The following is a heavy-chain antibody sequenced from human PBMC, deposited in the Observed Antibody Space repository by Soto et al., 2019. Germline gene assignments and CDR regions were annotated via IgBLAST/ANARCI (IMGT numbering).Heavy chain of an antibody. D-gene: IGHD1-1*01. CDR3: AMSHTHQERFDY. V-gene: IGHV1-8*01. CDR2: MNPNSGNT. CDR1: GYTFTSYD. J-gene: IGHJ4*02. Sequence: QVQLVQSGAEVKKPGASVKVSCKASGYTFTSYDINWVRQATGQGLEWMGWMNPNSGNTGYAQKFQGRVTMTRNTTISTAYMELSGLSSEDTAVYYCAMSHTHQERFDYWGQGTMVTVSS.